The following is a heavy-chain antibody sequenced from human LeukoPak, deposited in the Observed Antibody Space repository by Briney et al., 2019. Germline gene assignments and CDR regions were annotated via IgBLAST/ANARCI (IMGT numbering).Heavy chain of an antibody. Sequence: SETLSLTCTVSGGSISSYYWSWIRQPPGKGLEWIGYIYYSGSTNYNPSLKSRVTISVDTSKNQFFLKQNAVTAADTAVYYCARGYIRSSGRPDYWGEGTLVTVSS. CDR1: GGSISSYY. CDR3: ARGYIRSSGRPDY. D-gene: IGHD6-6*01. CDR2: IYYSGST. J-gene: IGHJ4*02. V-gene: IGHV4-59*08.